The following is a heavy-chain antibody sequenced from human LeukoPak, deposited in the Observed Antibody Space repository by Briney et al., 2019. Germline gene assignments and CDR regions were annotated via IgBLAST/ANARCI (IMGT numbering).Heavy chain of an antibody. J-gene: IGHJ3*02. CDR1: GYTFTSYG. CDR2: IIPIFGTA. V-gene: IGHV1-69*05. CDR3: ASGTTVLRGDAFDI. Sequence: ASVKVSCKASGYTFTSYGISWVRQAPGQGLEWMGGIIPIFGTANYAQKFQGRVTITTDESTSTAYMELSSLRSEDTAVYYCASGTTVLRGDAFDIWGQGTMVTVSS. D-gene: IGHD4-11*01.